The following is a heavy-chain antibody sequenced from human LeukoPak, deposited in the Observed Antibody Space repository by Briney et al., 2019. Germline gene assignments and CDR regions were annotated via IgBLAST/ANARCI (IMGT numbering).Heavy chain of an antibody. CDR1: GGTFSSYA. D-gene: IGHD3-10*01. V-gene: IGHV1-69*06. CDR3: ATGSGSYSFDY. CDR2: IIPIFGTA. Sequence: SVKVSCKASGGTFSSYAISWVRQAPGQGLERMGGIIPIFGTANYAQKFQGRVTITADKSTSTAYMELSSLRSEDTAVYYCATGSGSYSFDYWGQGTLVTVSS. J-gene: IGHJ4*02.